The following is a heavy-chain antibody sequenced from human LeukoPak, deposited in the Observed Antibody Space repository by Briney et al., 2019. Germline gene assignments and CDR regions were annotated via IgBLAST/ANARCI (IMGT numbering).Heavy chain of an antibody. Sequence: PSETLSLTCAVYGGSFSGYYWSWIRQPPGKGLEWIGEINHSGSTNYNPSLKSRVTISVDTSKNQFSLKLSSVTATDTAVYYCAGRQQQLLRGWFDPWGQGTLVTVSS. D-gene: IGHD6-13*01. CDR2: INHSGST. CDR3: AGRQQQLLRGWFDP. V-gene: IGHV4-34*01. J-gene: IGHJ5*02. CDR1: GGSFSGYY.